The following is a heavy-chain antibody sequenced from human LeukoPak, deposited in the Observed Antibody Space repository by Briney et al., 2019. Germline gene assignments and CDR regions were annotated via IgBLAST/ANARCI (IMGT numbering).Heavy chain of an antibody. Sequence: SETLSLTGTVSGGSISSYYWSWIRQPPGKGLEWIGYIYYSGSTNYNPSLKSRVTISVDTSKNQFSLKLSSVTAADTAVYYCARLWNYGSGSPFDYWGQGTLVTVSS. V-gene: IGHV4-59*08. D-gene: IGHD3-10*01. CDR2: IYYSGST. CDR1: GGSISSYY. J-gene: IGHJ4*02. CDR3: ARLWNYGSGSPFDY.